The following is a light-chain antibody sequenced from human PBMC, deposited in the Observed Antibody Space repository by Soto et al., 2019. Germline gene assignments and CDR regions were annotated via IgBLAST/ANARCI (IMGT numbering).Light chain of an antibody. J-gene: IGLJ2*01. CDR2: QDS. CDR3: QAWDSRTVV. CDR1: KLGDKY. V-gene: IGLV3-1*01. Sequence: SYELTQPPSVSVSPGQTASITCSGDKLGDKYACWYQQKPGQSPVLVIYQDSKRPSGIPERFSGSNSGNTATLTISGTQAMDEADHYCQAWDSRTVVFGGGTKLTV.